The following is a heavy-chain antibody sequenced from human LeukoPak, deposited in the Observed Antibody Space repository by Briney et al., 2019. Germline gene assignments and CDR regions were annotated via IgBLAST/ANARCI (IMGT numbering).Heavy chain of an antibody. V-gene: IGHV3-23*01. D-gene: IGHD3-3*01. CDR1: GFTFSSYA. CDR3: AKESLWSGYYTSYLDY. Sequence: GGSLRLSCAASGFTFSSYAMSWVRQAPGKGLEWVSAISGSGGSTYYADSVKGRFTISRDNSKNTLYLQMNSLRAEDTAVYYCAKESLWSGYYTSYLDYWGQGTLVTVSS. CDR2: ISGSGGST. J-gene: IGHJ4*02.